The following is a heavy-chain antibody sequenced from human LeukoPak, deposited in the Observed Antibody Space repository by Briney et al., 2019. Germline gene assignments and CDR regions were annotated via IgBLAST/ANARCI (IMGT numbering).Heavy chain of an antibody. CDR3: AKATGYYDSSADAFDI. D-gene: IGHD3-22*01. CDR1: GFTFSCYA. CDR2: ISGRGCST. V-gene: IGHV3-23*01. Sequence: GGSLRLSCAASGFTFSCYAMSWVRKATGKGLGWVFVISGRGCSTYYAHSVNGRCTISRDNSKNTLYLQMNSLRAEDTAVYYCAKATGYYDSSADAFDIWGQGTMVTVSS. J-gene: IGHJ3*02.